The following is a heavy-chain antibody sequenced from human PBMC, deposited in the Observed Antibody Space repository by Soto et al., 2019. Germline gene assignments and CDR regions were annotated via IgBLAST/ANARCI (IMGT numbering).Heavy chain of an antibody. V-gene: IGHV1-8*01. CDR1: GYSFTSLD. D-gene: IGHD3-10*01. J-gene: IGHJ4*02. Sequence: QVQLVQSGAEVREPGASVKVSCKASGYSFTSLDINWVRQTTGQGLEWMGWMQPSSGRTGYAQKFQGRVTMTRDTSIHTAYMERSSLTSEDTAFYYCARGVTAGVPYWGQGTLVTVSS. CDR2: MQPSSGRT. CDR3: ARGVTAGVPY.